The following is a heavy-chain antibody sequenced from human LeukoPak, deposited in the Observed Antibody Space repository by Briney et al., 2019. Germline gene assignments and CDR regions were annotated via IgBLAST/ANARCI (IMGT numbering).Heavy chain of an antibody. CDR2: INPNSGGT. Sequence: PGASVKVSCKASGYTFTGYYMHWVRQAPGQGLEWMGWINPNSGGTNYAQKLQGRVTMTTDTSTSTAYMELRSLRSDDTAVYYCARDEGYWNQGATVRFDYWGQGTLVTVSS. D-gene: IGHD1-1*01. J-gene: IGHJ4*02. V-gene: IGHV1-2*02. CDR3: ARDEGYWNQGATVRFDY. CDR1: GYTFTGYY.